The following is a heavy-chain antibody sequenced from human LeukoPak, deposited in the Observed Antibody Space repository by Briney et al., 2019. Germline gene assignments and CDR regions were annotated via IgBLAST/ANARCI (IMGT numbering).Heavy chain of an antibody. CDR3: ARDSTVGHTTFDS. Sequence: GGSLRLSCAASGFTFSNYGMHWVRQAPGKGLEWVAFIRYDGSENYYADSVSGRFTISRDNAKNSLYLEMNILRAEDSAVYYCARDSTVGHTTFDSWGQGTLVTVSS. J-gene: IGHJ4*02. CDR2: IRYDGSEN. D-gene: IGHD1-26*01. V-gene: IGHV3-30*02. CDR1: GFTFSNYG.